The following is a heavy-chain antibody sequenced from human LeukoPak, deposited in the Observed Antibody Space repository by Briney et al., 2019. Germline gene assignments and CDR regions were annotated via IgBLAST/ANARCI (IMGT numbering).Heavy chain of an antibody. CDR3: ARELFGSSSPYFDY. CDR1: GFTFSSYA. Sequence: PGGSLRLSCAASGFTFSSYAINWVRQAPGQGLEWMGGIIPIFGTANYAQKFQGRVTITADESTSTAYMELSSLRSEDTAVYYCARELFGSSSPYFDYWGQGTLVTVSS. V-gene: IGHV1-69*01. D-gene: IGHD6-6*01. J-gene: IGHJ4*02. CDR2: IIPIFGTA.